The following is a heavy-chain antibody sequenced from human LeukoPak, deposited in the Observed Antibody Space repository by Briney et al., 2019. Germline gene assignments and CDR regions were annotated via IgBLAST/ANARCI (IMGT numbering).Heavy chain of an antibody. D-gene: IGHD7-27*01. CDR1: GFTFSDYY. CDR3: AKAPATGEGCYFYYMDV. V-gene: IGHV3-11*01. Sequence: GGSLRLSCVAAGFTFSDYYMSWIRQAPGKGLEWVSYISSSGSTIFYADSVRGRFTISRDNSKNTVYLQMISLGADDTAVYFCAKAPATGEGCYFYYMDVWGKGTTVTVSS. J-gene: IGHJ6*03. CDR2: ISSSGSTI.